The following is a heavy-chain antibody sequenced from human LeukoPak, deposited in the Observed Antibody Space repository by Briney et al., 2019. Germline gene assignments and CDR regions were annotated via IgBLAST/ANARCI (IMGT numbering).Heavy chain of an antibody. CDR1: GFDFNDFA. J-gene: IGHJ4*02. CDR3: AKDHVGIAMIVMVLDS. D-gene: IGHD3-22*01. CDR2: MSGSGDTT. V-gene: IGHV3-23*01. Sequence: PGGSLRLTCAASGFDFNDFAMTWVRQAPGKGLEWVSSMSGSGDTTEYAASVKGRFAISRDNAKKTLYLEMNSLRVEDTAIYYCAKDHVGIAMIVMVLDSWGQGTLVTVSS.